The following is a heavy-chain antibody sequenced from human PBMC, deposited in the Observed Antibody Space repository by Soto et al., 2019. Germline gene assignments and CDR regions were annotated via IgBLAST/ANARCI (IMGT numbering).Heavy chain of an antibody. CDR1: GFTFSTYW. J-gene: IGHJ4*02. Sequence: EVQLVESGGGLVQPGGSLRLSCAASGFTFSTYWMSWVRQAPGKGLEWLANIKQDGSEKYYVDSVKGRFTVSRDNAKNPLYLQMNSLRAEDTAVYYGARRPGYSSGWFADWGQGTLVTVS. D-gene: IGHD6-19*01. CDR2: IKQDGSEK. V-gene: IGHV3-7*01. CDR3: ARRPGYSSGWFAD.